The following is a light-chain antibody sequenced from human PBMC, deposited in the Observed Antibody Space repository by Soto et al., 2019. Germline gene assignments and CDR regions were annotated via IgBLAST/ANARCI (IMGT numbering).Light chain of an antibody. V-gene: IGLV2-14*01. CDR3: SSYTTSATLV. Sequence: QSALTQSASVSGSPGQSTTISCTGTSSDVGVYNYVSWYQQHPGKAPKLMIYEVSNRPSGVSNRFSGSKSGNTASLTISGLRAEDEADYYCSSYTTSATLVFGGGTKLTVL. CDR2: EVS. CDR1: SSDVGVYNY. J-gene: IGLJ2*01.